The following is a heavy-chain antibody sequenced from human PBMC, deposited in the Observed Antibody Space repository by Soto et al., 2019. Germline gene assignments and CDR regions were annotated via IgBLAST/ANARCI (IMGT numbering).Heavy chain of an antibody. Sequence: PSETLSLTCTVSGGSISSYYWSWIRQPPGKGLEWIGYIYYSGSTNYNPSLKSRVTISVDTSKNQFSLKLSSVTAADTAVYYCASVLAYCGGDCPVAFDIWGQGTRVTV. J-gene: IGHJ3*02. CDR3: ASVLAYCGGDCPVAFDI. CDR2: IYYSGST. D-gene: IGHD2-21*02. CDR1: GGSISSYY. V-gene: IGHV4-59*01.